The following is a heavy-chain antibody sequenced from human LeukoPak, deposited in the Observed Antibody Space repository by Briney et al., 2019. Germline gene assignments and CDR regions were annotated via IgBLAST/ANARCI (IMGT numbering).Heavy chain of an antibody. J-gene: IGHJ2*01. Sequence: SETLSLTCAVSGGSISSGGYSWSWIRQPPGKGLEWIGYIYHSGSTYYNPSLKSRVTISVDRSKNQFSLKLSSVTAVDTAVYYCARANPEYYYDSTRYWYFDLWGRGTLVTVSS. CDR3: ARANPEYYYDSTRYWYFDL. CDR2: IYHSGST. V-gene: IGHV4-30-2*01. CDR1: GGSISSGGYS. D-gene: IGHD3-22*01.